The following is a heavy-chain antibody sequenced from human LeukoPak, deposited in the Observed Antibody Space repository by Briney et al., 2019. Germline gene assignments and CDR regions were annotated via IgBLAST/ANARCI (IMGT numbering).Heavy chain of an antibody. CDR2: INPNSGGT. Sequence: ASVKVSCKASGYTFTSYGISWVRQAPGQGLEWMGWINPNSGGTNYAQKFKGRVTMTRDTSISTAYMELSRLRSDDTAVYYCARDAPSMDVWGKGTTVTISS. J-gene: IGHJ6*04. CDR1: GYTFTSYG. CDR3: ARDAPSMDV. V-gene: IGHV1-2*02.